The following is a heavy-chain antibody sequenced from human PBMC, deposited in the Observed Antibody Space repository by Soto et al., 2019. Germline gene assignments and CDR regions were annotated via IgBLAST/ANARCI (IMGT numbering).Heavy chain of an antibody. D-gene: IGHD2-15*01. CDR3: AKDLATVVSEGRSTGGP. J-gene: IGHJ5*02. CDR1: GFTFSSYA. CDR2: ISGSGGST. V-gene: IGHV3-23*01. Sequence: EVQLLESGGGLVQPGGSLRLSCAASGFTFSSYAMSWVRQAPGKGLEWVSAISGSGGSTYYADSVKGRFTISRDNSKNTLYLQMNSLRAEDTAVYYCAKDLATVVSEGRSTGGPWGQGTLVTVSS.